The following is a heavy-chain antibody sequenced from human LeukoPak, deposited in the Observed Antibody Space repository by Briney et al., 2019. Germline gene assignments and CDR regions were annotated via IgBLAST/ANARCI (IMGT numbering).Heavy chain of an antibody. CDR3: ARGLRDLGWFWFDP. D-gene: IGHD3-10*01. Sequence: ASVKVSCKASGYTFTSYDINWVRQATGQGLEWMGWMNPNSGNTGYAQKFQGRVTITRNTSISTAYMELSSLRSEDTAVYYCARGLRDLGWFWFDPWGQGTLVTVSS. J-gene: IGHJ5*02. CDR2: MNPNSGNT. V-gene: IGHV1-8*03. CDR1: GYTFTSYD.